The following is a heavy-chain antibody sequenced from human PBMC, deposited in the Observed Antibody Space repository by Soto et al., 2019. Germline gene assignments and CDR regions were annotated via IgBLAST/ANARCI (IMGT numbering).Heavy chain of an antibody. CDR1: GGTFSSYA. Sequence: SVKVSCKASGGTFSSYAISWVRQAPGQGLEWMGGIVPIFGTANYAQKFQGRVTITADKSTSTAYMELSSLRSEDTAVYYCAEGYYDFWSGYYRNWFDPWGQGXLVTVYS. CDR3: AEGYYDFWSGYYRNWFDP. D-gene: IGHD3-3*01. J-gene: IGHJ5*02. V-gene: IGHV1-69*06. CDR2: IVPIFGTA.